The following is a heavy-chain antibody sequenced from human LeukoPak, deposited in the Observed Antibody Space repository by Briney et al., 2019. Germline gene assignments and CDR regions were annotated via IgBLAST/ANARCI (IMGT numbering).Heavy chain of an antibody. CDR3: ASGLYTIQPYYYYSMDV. CDR1: GGSISSGGYY. CDR2: INHSGST. V-gene: IGHV4-30-2*01. D-gene: IGHD5-18*01. J-gene: IGHJ6*02. Sequence: PSQTLSLTCTVSGGSISSGGYYWSWIRQPPGKGLEWIGEINHSGSTNYNPSLKSRVTISVDTSKNQFSLKLSSVTAADTAVYYCASGLYTIQPYYYYSMDVWGQGTTVTVPS.